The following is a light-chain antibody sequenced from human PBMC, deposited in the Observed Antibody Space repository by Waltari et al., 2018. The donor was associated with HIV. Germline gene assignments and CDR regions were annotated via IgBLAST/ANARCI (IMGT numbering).Light chain of an antibody. CDR3: QSFDKSLRDTVV. CDR2: GNG. CDR1: SSNIGAGYD. J-gene: IGLJ2*01. V-gene: IGLV1-40*01. Sequence: QSVLTQPPSVSGAPGQKVTVSCTGSSSNIGAGYDVHWYQQFPGTAPKLLVYGNGNRPSGVPDRFSASKAGTSASLAITGLQAEDEADYYCQSFDKSLRDTVVFGGGTK.